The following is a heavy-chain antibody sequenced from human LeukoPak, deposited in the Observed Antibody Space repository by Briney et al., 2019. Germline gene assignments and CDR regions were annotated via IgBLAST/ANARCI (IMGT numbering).Heavy chain of an antibody. CDR2: IRYDGSNT. Sequence: GGSLRLSCEASGFTFSSYDMHWVRQAPGKGLEWVAFIRYDGSNTYYADSVKGRFTVSRDNSKNTLYLQMKSLRAEDTAVYYCAKGGGYEAQYYYYYLDVWGKGTTVTISS. D-gene: IGHD5-12*01. CDR1: GFTFSSYD. V-gene: IGHV3-30*02. J-gene: IGHJ6*03. CDR3: AKGGGYEAQYYYYYLDV.